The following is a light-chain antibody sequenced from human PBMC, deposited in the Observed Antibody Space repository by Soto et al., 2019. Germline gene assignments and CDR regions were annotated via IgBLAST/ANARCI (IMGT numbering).Light chain of an antibody. CDR2: DVS. CDR3: SSYTSCSTRV. Sequence: QSALTQPASVSGSPGQSITISCTGTSSDVGGYNYVSWYQQHPGKAPKLMIYDVSNRPSGGSNRVSGSKSGNTASLTISGLQAEDEADYYCSSYTSCSTRVFGTGTKLTLL. J-gene: IGLJ1*01. V-gene: IGLV2-14*01. CDR1: SSDVGGYNY.